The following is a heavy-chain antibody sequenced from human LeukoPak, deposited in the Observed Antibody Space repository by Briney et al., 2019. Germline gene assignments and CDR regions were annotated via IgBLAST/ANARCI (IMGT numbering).Heavy chain of an antibody. CDR2: ISGSGGST. CDR3: ARGYCSSTSCYAPSGY. J-gene: IGHJ4*02. V-gene: IGHV3-23*01. CDR1: GFTFSSYA. Sequence: GGSLRLSCAASGFTFSSYAMSWVRQAPGKGLEWVSAISGSGGSTYYADSVKGRFTISRDNSKNTLYLQMNSLRAEDTAVYYCARGYCSSTSCYAPSGYWGQGTLVTVSS. D-gene: IGHD2-2*01.